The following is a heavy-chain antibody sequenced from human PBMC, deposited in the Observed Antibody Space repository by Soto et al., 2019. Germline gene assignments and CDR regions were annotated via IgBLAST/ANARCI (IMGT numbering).Heavy chain of an antibody. CDR3: ARGVARIATAGPPLDY. V-gene: IGHV1-18*04. Sequence: ASVKVSCKASGYTFTIYGINWVRQAPVQGLEWMGWISAYNGNTNYAQNLQGRVTMTTDTSTSTAYMELRSLRSDDTAVYYCARGVARIATAGPPLDYWGQGTLVTV. CDR2: ISAYNGNT. CDR1: GYTFTIYG. J-gene: IGHJ4*02. D-gene: IGHD6-13*01.